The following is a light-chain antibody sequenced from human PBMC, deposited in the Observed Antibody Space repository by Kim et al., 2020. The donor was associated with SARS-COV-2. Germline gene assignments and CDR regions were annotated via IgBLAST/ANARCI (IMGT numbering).Light chain of an antibody. CDR1: QSVSSY. CDR2: DAS. CDR3: QQRSNWPT. V-gene: IGKV3-11*01. Sequence: SLSPGERATLSCRASQSVSSYLAWYQQKPGQAPRLLIYDASNRATGIPAMFSGSGSGTDFTLTISSLEPEDFAVYYCQQRSNWPTFGGGTKVDIK. J-gene: IGKJ4*01.